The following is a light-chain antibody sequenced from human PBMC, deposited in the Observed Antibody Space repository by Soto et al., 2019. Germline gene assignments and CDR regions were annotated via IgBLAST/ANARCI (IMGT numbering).Light chain of an antibody. CDR2: WNN. Sequence: QSVLPQSPSASGTPGQRVTIAFSGSTSKIGSNYVYWYQQLPGPAPELLIYWNNQPPSGVPDRFSGSKSGPSDSLALSGVRAEDEAEYYCAAWDDSLSGPVFGGGTQLNVL. CDR3: AAWDDSLSGPV. J-gene: IGLJ7*01. CDR1: TSKIGSNY. V-gene: IGLV1-47*01.